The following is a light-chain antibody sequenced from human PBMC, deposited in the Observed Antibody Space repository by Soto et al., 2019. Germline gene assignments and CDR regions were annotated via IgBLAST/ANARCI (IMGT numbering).Light chain of an antibody. V-gene: IGKV1-33*01. J-gene: IGKJ3*01. CDR3: QQYDLQLS. Sequence: DIQLTQSPSSLSASVGDRVTITCQASQDIHKYLNWYQQKPGTAPKLLIYDTSKMETGVSTRFSGSSSRTDYTLIINTLPPEDFATYDCQQYDLQLSFGPGTRVDIK. CDR1: QDIHKY. CDR2: DTS.